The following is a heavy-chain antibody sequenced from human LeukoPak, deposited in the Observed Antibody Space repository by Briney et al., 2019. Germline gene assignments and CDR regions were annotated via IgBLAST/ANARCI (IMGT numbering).Heavy chain of an antibody. CDR1: GYTFTSYD. D-gene: IGHD6-13*01. CDR2: MNPNSGNT. CDR3: ARASAAAGTYYYYCGMDV. J-gene: IGHJ6*02. Sequence: GASVKVSCKASGYTFTSYDINWVRQAPGQGLEWMGWMNPNSGNTGYAQKFQGRVTMTRNTSISTAYMELSSLRSEDTAMYYCARASAAAGTYYYYCGMDVWGQGTTVTVSS. V-gene: IGHV1-8*01.